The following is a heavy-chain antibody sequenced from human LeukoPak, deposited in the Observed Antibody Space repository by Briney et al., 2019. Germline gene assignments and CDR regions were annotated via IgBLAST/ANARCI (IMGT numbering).Heavy chain of an antibody. CDR3: ARDEGSGWAPFDY. V-gene: IGHV1-2*06. D-gene: IGHD6-19*01. J-gene: IGHJ4*02. Sequence: ASVKVSCKASGYTFTGYYMHWVRQAPGQGLEWMGRINPNSGGTNYAQKFQGRVTMTRDTSVSTAYMGLSRLRSDDTAVYYCARDEGSGWAPFDYWGQGTLVTVSS. CDR2: INPNSGGT. CDR1: GYTFTGYY.